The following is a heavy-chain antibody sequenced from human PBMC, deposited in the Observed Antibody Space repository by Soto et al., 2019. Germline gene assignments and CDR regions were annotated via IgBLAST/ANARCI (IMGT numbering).Heavy chain of an antibody. CDR1: GFTFSSYG. CDR2: ISYDGSNK. D-gene: IGHD3-22*01. V-gene: IGHV3-30*18. CDR3: AKDGGIDYYDSSCYSGWADY. Sequence: QVQLVESGGGVVQPGRSLRLSCAASGFTFSSYGMHWVRQAPGKGLEWVAVISYDGSNKYYADSVKGRFTISRDNSKNPLYLQMNSLRAEEKAVYYCAKDGGIDYYDSSCYSGWADYWGQGTLVTVSS. J-gene: IGHJ4*02.